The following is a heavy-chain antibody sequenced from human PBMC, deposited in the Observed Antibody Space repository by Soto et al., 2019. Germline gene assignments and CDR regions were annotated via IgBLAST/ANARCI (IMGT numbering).Heavy chain of an antibody. CDR2: ISYDGRSE. Sequence: VQLVESGGGMIQPGKSPRLSCVGSGFTFSNFGMHWVRQAPGKGLEWVAGISYDGRSESYVDSVRGRFTLSRDNSKNTLSLQMISLRPEDTGVYYCAKDLDVVMVLSATRGLDVWGQGTTVTVSS. V-gene: IGHV3-30*18. D-gene: IGHD2-15*01. J-gene: IGHJ6*02. CDR3: AKDLDVVMVLSATRGLDV. CDR1: GFTFSNFG.